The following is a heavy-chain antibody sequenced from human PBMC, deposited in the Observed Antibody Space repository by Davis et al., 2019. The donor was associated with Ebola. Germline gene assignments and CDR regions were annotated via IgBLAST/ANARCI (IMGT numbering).Heavy chain of an antibody. CDR1: GFTFSSYA. J-gene: IGHJ6*02. CDR3: ARDIGGYSYGLPTPLYGMDV. D-gene: IGHD5-18*01. V-gene: IGHV3-30-3*01. CDR2: ISYDGSNK. Sequence: GESLKISCAASGFTFSSYAMHWVRQAPGKGLEWVAVISYDGSNKYYADSVKGRFTISRDNSKNTLYLQMNSLRAEDTAVYYCARDIGGYSYGLPTPLYGMDVWGQGTTVTVSS.